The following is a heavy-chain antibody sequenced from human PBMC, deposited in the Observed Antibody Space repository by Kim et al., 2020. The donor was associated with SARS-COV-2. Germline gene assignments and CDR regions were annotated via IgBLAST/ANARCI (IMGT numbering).Heavy chain of an antibody. D-gene: IGHD3-3*02. V-gene: IGHV4-4*08. Sequence: KGSTNYNPSLESRVTISLDASKTKFSLNLTSVTAADAGIYYCARQAFYDTTWGPGTLVTVSS. CDR3: ARQAFYDTT. CDR2: KGST. J-gene: IGHJ5*02.